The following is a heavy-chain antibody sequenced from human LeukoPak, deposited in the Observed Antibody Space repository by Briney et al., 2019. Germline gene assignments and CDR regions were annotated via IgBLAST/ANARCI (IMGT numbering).Heavy chain of an antibody. V-gene: IGHV4-34*01. Sequence: SETLSLTCAVYGGSFSGYYWSWIRQPPGKGLEWIGEINHSGSTNYNPSLKSRVTISVDTSKNQFSLKLSSVTAADTAVYYCARSQNYVWAWFDYWGQGTLVTVSS. CDR3: ARSQNYVWAWFDY. J-gene: IGHJ4*02. CDR2: INHSGST. CDR1: GGSFSGYY. D-gene: IGHD3-16*01.